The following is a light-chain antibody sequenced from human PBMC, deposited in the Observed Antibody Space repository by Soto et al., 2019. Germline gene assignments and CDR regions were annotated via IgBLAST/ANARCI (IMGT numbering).Light chain of an antibody. Sequence: QSALTQPASVSGSPGQSITISCTGTSSDVGGYNYVSWYQQHPGKAPKLMIYEVSNRPSGVSNRFSGSKSGNTASLTISGLQAEDEADYSCSSYTSSSFHVVFGGGTKLTVL. CDR1: SSDVGGYNY. CDR3: SSYTSSSFHVV. CDR2: EVS. J-gene: IGLJ2*01. V-gene: IGLV2-14*01.